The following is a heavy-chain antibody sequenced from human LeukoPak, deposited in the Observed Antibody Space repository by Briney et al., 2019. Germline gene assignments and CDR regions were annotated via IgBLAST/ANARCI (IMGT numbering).Heavy chain of an antibody. V-gene: IGHV4-34*01. Sequence: SETLSLTCAVYGGSFSGYYWSWIRQPPGKGLERIGEINHSGSTNYNPSLKSRVTISVDTSKNQFSLKLGSVTAADTAVYYCARGITIFGVVPLADIWGQGTMVTVSS. J-gene: IGHJ3*02. CDR2: INHSGST. D-gene: IGHD3-3*01. CDR1: GGSFSGYY. CDR3: ARGITIFGVVPLADI.